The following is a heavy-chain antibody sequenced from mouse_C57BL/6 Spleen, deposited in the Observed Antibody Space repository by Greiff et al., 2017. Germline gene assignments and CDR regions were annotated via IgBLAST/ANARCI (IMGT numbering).Heavy chain of an antibody. CDR1: GYAFTNYL. Sequence: QVQLQQSGAELVRPGTSVKVSCKASGYAFTNYLIEWVKQRPGQGLEWIGVINPGSGGTNYNEKFKGKATLTADKSSSTAYMQLSSLTSEDSAVYFCARSTDYGSSPYYFDYWGQGTTLTVSS. CDR3: ARSTDYGSSPYYFDY. CDR2: INPGSGGT. J-gene: IGHJ2*01. D-gene: IGHD1-1*01. V-gene: IGHV1-54*01.